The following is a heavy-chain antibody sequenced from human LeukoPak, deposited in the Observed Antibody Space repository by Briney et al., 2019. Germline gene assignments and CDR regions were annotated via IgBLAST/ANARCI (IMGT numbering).Heavy chain of an antibody. CDR3: ARLVTYFDP. CDR1: GGSFSGYY. J-gene: IGHJ5*02. CDR2: INHSGST. D-gene: IGHD2-21*02. Sequence: PSETLSLTCAVYGGSFSGYYWSWIRQPPGKGLEWIGEINHSGSTNYNPSLKSRVTISVDTSKNQFSLKLSSVTAADTAVYYCARLVTYFDPWGQGTLVTVSS. V-gene: IGHV4-34*01.